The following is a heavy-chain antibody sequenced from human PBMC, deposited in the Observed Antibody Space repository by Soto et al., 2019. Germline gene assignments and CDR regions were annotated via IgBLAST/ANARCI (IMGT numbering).Heavy chain of an antibody. CDR2: INHSGST. V-gene: IGHV4-34*01. CDR1: GGSFSGYY. CDR3: ARAALYYDFWSGSPRSDNRINWFDP. Sequence: SETLSLTCAVYGGSFSGYYWSWIRQPPGKGLEWIGEINHSGSTNYNPSLKSRVTISVDTSKNQFSLKLSSVTAADTAVYYCARAALYYDFWSGSPRSDNRINWFDPWGQGTLVTVSS. D-gene: IGHD3-3*01. J-gene: IGHJ5*02.